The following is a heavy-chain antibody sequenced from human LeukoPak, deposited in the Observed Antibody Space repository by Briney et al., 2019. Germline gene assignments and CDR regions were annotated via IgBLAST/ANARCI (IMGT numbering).Heavy chain of an antibody. D-gene: IGHD5-12*01. CDR1: GGSISSSSYY. Sequence: SETLSLTCTVSGGSISSSSYYWSWIRQPAGKGLEWIGRIYTSGSTNYNPSLKSRVTISVDTSKNQFSLKLSSVTAADTAVYYCARVLSGYDLGYYYYYYMDVWGKGTTVTISS. J-gene: IGHJ6*03. CDR2: IYTSGST. V-gene: IGHV4-61*02. CDR3: ARVLSGYDLGYYYYYYMDV.